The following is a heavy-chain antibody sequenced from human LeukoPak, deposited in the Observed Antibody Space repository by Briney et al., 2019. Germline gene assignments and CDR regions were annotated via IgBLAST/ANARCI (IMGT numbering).Heavy chain of an antibody. CDR2: INPNSGGT. Sequence: ASVKVSCKASGYTFAGYYMHWVRQAPGQGLEWMGRINPNSGGTNYAQNFQGRVTMTRDTSISTAYMELSRLRSDDAAVYYCARDLRKQWLRITGYGMDVWGQGTTVTVSS. CDR3: ARDLRKQWLRITGYGMDV. CDR1: GYTFAGYY. D-gene: IGHD6-19*01. J-gene: IGHJ6*02. V-gene: IGHV1-2*06.